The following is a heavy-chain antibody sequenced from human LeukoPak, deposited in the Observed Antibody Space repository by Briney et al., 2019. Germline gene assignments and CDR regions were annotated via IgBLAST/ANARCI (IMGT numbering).Heavy chain of an antibody. CDR1: GFTLSSYW. V-gene: IGHV3-7*01. CDR2: IKYDGSEI. Sequence: GGSLRLSCAASGFTLSSYWMSWVRQAPGRGLEWVANIKYDGSEIDYVDSVKGRFTISRDNAKNSLYLQMNSLRAEDTAVYYCARDIAAAGLFFDYWGQGVLVTVSS. J-gene: IGHJ4*02. CDR3: ARDIAAAGLFFDY. D-gene: IGHD6-13*01.